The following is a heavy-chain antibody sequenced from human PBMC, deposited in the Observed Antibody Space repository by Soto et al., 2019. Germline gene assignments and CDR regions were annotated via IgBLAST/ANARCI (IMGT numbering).Heavy chain of an antibody. CDR2: IYYSGST. CDR3: AREGYCSGGSCYSEYFQH. J-gene: IGHJ1*01. D-gene: IGHD2-15*01. CDR1: GGSISSGDYY. V-gene: IGHV4-30-4*01. Sequence: QVQLQESGPGLVKPSQTLSLTCTVSGGSISSGDYYWSWIRQPPGKGLEWIGYIYYSGSTYYNPSLQSRVTRSVDTSNNQFSLKLSSVTAADTAVYYCAREGYCSGGSCYSEYFQHWGQGTLVTVSS.